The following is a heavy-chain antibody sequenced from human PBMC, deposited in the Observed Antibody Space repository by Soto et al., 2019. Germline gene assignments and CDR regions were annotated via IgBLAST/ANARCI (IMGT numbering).Heavy chain of an antibody. J-gene: IGHJ3*02. D-gene: IGHD2-15*01. CDR3: ARENVVVVAATRGAFDI. V-gene: IGHV3-21*01. CDR2: ISSSSSYI. Sequence: EVQLVESGGGLVKPGGSQRLSCAASGFTFSSYSMNWVRQAPGKGLEWVSSISSSSSYIYYADSVKGRFTISRDNAKNSLYLQMNSLRAEDTAVYYCARENVVVVAATRGAFDIWGQGTMVTVSS. CDR1: GFTFSSYS.